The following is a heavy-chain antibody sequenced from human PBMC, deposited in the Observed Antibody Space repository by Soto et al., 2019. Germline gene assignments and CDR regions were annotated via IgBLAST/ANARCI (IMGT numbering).Heavy chain of an antibody. V-gene: IGHV1-46*01. CDR1: GYTFTSYY. D-gene: IGHD6-13*01. CDR2: INPSGGST. CDR3: ARDPDSSSWYPGNWFDP. J-gene: IGHJ5*02. Sequence: ASVKVSCKASGYTFTSYYMHWVRQAPGQGLEWMGIINPSGGSTSYAQKFQGRVTMTRDTSTSTVYMELSSLRSEDTAVYYCARDPDSSSWYPGNWFDPWGQRTLVTVSS.